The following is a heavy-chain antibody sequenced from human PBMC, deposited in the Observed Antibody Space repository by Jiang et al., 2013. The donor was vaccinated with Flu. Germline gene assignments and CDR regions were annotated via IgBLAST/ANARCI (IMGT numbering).Heavy chain of an antibody. CDR2: INHSGST. J-gene: IGHJ5*02. V-gene: IGHV4-34*01. CDR3: ARESSPNTIFGVVIIVSRGNWFDP. D-gene: IGHD3-3*01. Sequence: KPSETLSLTCAVYGGSFSGYYWSWIRQPPGKGLEWIGEINHSGSTNYNPSLKSRVTISVDTSKNQFSLKLSSVTAADTAVYYCARESSPNTIFGVVIIVSRGNWFDPWGQGTLVTVSS. CDR1: GGSFSGYY.